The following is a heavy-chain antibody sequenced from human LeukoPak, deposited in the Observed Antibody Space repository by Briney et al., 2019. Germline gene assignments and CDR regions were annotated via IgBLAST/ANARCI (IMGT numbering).Heavy chain of an antibody. CDR1: GFTVSSNY. J-gene: IGHJ6*02. Sequence: PGGSLRLSCAASGFTVSSNYMNWVRQAPGKGLEWVSVIYGGGNVYYADSVKGRFTISRDNSKNTLYLQMNSLRAEDTAVYYCARADYSPNYYYGMDVWDQGTTVTVSS. CDR3: ARADYSPNYYYGMDV. V-gene: IGHV3-53*01. D-gene: IGHD2-15*01. CDR2: IYGGGNV.